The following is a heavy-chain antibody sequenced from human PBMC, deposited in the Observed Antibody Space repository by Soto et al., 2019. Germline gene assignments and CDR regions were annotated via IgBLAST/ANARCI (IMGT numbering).Heavy chain of an antibody. Sequence: QVQLVQSAGEVKKPGASVKVSCKASGYSFTSYGISWVRRAPGQGLEWMGWISPYNGHTQFVPRFQGRVTMTTDTSTKTAYMELRNLRSDDTAHYYCARDLTIVPATHPRLENYGMDVWGQGTTVIVSS. D-gene: IGHD2-2*01. CDR3: ARDLTIVPATHPRLENYGMDV. V-gene: IGHV1-18*01. CDR1: GYSFTSYG. CDR2: ISPYNGHT. J-gene: IGHJ6*02.